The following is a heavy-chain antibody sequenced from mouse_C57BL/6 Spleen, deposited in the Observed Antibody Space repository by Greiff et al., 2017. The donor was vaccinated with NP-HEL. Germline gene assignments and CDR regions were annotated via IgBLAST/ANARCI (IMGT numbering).Heavy chain of an antibody. Sequence: DVKLQESGPGLVKPSQSLSLTCSVTGYSITSGYYWNWIRQFPGNKLEWMGYISYDGSNNYNPSLKNRISITRDTSKNQFFLKLNSVTTEDTATYYCARIEPYYGSSYPNFDVWGTGTTVTVSS. D-gene: IGHD1-1*01. CDR1: GYSITSGYY. CDR3: ARIEPYYGSSYPNFDV. V-gene: IGHV3-6*01. CDR2: ISYDGSN. J-gene: IGHJ1*03.